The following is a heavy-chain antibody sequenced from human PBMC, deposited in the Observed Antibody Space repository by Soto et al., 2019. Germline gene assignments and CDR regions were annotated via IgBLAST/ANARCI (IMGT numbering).Heavy chain of an antibody. V-gene: IGHV4-38-2*01. D-gene: IGHD6-19*01. CDR1: GYFISSGHY. J-gene: IGHJ4*02. CDR3: ARAGQWLFGQYYFDY. CDR2: IYDSGTTYT. Sequence: NPSETLSLTCAVSGYFISSGHYWGWIRQTPGKGLEWIGYIYDSGTTYTYFNPSLKSRVTISVDTSKNQFSLKVRSVTAADSAVYYCARAGQWLFGQYYFDYWGQGTLVTVSS.